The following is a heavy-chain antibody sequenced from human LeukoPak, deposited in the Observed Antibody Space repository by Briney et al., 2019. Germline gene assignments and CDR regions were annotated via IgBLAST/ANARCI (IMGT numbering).Heavy chain of an antibody. J-gene: IGHJ6*02. Sequence: GGSLRLSCAASGFTFSSYWMSWVRQAPGKGLEWVANIKQDGSEKYYVDSVKGRFTISRDNAKNSLYLQMNSLRAEDTAVYYCARDHLYGSGSYYFGEYYYYGMDVWGQGTTVTVS. D-gene: IGHD3-10*01. CDR1: GFTFSSYW. V-gene: IGHV3-7*01. CDR3: ARDHLYGSGSYYFGEYYYYGMDV. CDR2: IKQDGSEK.